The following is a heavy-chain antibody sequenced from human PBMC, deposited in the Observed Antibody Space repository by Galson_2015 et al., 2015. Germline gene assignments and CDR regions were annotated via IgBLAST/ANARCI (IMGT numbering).Heavy chain of an antibody. CDR2: ISYDGSNK. V-gene: IGHV3-30*03. D-gene: IGHD3-3*01. CDR1: GFTFSSYG. J-gene: IGHJ4*02. CDR3: ARSRVTIYGVIFTPMEIDS. Sequence: SLRLSCAGSGFTFSSYGMHWVRQAPGKGLEWVAVISYDGSNKYYADSVKGRFTISRDNSKNTLHLQMNSLRAEDTAVYYCARSRVTIYGVIFTPMEIDSWGQGTLVTVSS.